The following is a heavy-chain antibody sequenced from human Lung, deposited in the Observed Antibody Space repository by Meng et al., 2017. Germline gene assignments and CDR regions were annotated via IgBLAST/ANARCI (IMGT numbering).Heavy chain of an antibody. CDR2: INPDAGGT. Sequence: QVQLVPSGADVKKPGASVILSCKASGYTFTTYFLHWVRQAPGQGLEWVGTINPDAGGTNYALILQGRVSMARDTSTSTVFLELSSLKSGDTAVYYCAREKSPGHFDYWGQGTLVTVSS. J-gene: IGHJ4*02. CDR1: GYTFTTYF. V-gene: IGHV1-46*01. CDR3: AREKSPGHFDY.